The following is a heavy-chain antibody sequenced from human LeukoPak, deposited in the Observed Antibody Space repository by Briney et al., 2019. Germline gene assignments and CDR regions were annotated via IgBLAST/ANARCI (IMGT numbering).Heavy chain of an antibody. D-gene: IGHD4-17*01. Sequence: ASVKVSCKASGYTFTDYYIHWVRQAPGQGLEWMGWINPNSGGTKYAQKFQGRVTMTRDTSMKTAYMELSRLRSDDTAVYYCAREDPYDYGDYSRDLGEFYFDYWGQGTLVTVSS. CDR3: AREDPYDYGDYSRDLGEFYFDY. V-gene: IGHV1-2*02. CDR2: INPNSGGT. CDR1: GYTFTDYY. J-gene: IGHJ4*02.